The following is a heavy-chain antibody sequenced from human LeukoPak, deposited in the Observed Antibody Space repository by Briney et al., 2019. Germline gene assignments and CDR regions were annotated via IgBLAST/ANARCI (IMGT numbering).Heavy chain of an antibody. CDR1: GGSINGYY. CDR3: ARVFRGAVTSNWFDP. Sequence: SETLSLTCTVSGGSINGYYWTWIRQPPGKGLEWVGYISDSGSTNYSPSLKSRVTMSVDSSNTEFSLRLNSVTAADTAVYSCARVFRGAVTSNWFDPWGQGTLVTVSS. D-gene: IGHD4-17*01. CDR2: ISDSGST. J-gene: IGHJ5*02. V-gene: IGHV4-59*01.